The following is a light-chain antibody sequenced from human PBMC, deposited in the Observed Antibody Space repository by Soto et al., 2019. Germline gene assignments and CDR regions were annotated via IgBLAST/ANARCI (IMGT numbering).Light chain of an antibody. V-gene: IGLV2-14*01. CDR3: SSYTTSTTLDVI. CDR2: DVS. J-gene: IGLJ2*01. CDR1: SSDVGGYKY. Sequence: QSALTQPASVSGSPGQSITISCTGTSSDVGGYKYVSWYQQHPDKAPKLMIYDVSNRPSGVSNRFSGSKSGNTASLTISGLQAEDEADYYCSSYTTSTTLDVIFGGGTKLTVL.